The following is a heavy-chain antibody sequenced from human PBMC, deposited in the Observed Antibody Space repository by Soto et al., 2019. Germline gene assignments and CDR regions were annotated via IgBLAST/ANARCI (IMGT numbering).Heavy chain of an antibody. CDR1: GGSISSGGYS. CDR3: ASHDSSGYYIKYFQH. J-gene: IGHJ1*01. V-gene: IGHV4-30-2*01. CDR2: IYHSGST. Sequence: PSETLSLTCAVSGGSISSGGYSWSWIRQPPGKGLEWIGYIYHSGSTYYNPSLKSRVTISVDRSKNQFSLKLSSVTAADTAVYYCASHDSSGYYIKYFQHWGQGTLVTVSS. D-gene: IGHD3-22*01.